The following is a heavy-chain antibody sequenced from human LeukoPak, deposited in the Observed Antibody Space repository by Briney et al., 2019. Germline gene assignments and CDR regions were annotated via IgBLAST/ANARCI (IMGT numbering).Heavy chain of an antibody. V-gene: IGHV4-59*01. CDR3: ARTSSSSWSYGMDV. J-gene: IGHJ6*02. D-gene: IGHD6-13*01. CDR1: GGSISGYY. Sequence: SETLSLTCTVSGGSISGYYWSWIRQPPAKGLERIGYIYYTGSTNYNPSLKSRVTISVDTSKNQFSLKVSSVAAADTAVYYCARTSSSSWSYGMDVWGQGTTVTVSS. CDR2: IYYTGST.